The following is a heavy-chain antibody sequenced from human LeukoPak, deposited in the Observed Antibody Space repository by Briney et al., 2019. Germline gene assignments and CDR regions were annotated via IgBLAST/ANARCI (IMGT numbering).Heavy chain of an antibody. V-gene: IGHV3-74*01. Sequence: PGGSLRLSCATSGLTFSRHWMFWVRQGPGKGLVWVSQIDRDGTITSYADSVKGRFTISRDNAKNPVYLQMNSLRAEDTAVYYCAVETSAWSAFDIWGQGTMVTVSA. J-gene: IGHJ3*02. D-gene: IGHD6-19*01. CDR2: IDRDGTIT. CDR3: AVETSAWSAFDI. CDR1: GLTFSRHW.